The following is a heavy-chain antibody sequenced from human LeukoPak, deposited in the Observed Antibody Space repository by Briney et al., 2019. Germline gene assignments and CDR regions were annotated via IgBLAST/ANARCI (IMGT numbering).Heavy chain of an antibody. J-gene: IGHJ3*02. CDR2: IYYSGST. CDR1: GGSISSGDYY. V-gene: IGHV4-30-4*02. D-gene: IGHD1-26*01. CDR3: ARDLCGGGGSYLCLAFDI. Sequence: SETLSLTCTVSGGSISSGDYYWSWIRQPPGKGLEWIGYIYYSGSTYYNPSLKSRVTISVDTSKNQFSLKLSSVTAADTAVYYCARDLCGGGGSYLCLAFDIWGQGTMVTVSS.